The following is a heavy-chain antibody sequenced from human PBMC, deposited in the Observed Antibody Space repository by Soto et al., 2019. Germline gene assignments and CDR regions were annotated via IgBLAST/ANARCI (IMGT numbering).Heavy chain of an antibody. J-gene: IGHJ4*02. CDR3: ARSGEFSASDYFGF. D-gene: IGHD3-10*01. CDR2: ISWNSGRI. CDR1: GFTFDDYG. Sequence: PGGSLRLSCGASGFTFDDYGIHWVRQAPGKGLEWVSSISWNSGRIGYADSVKGRFTISRDNVKNSLYLQMNSLRAEDTALYYCARSGEFSASDYFGFWGQGTLVTVSS. V-gene: IGHV3-9*01.